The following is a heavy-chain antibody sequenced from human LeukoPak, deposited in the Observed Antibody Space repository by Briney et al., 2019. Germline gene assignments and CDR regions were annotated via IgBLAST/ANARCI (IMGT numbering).Heavy chain of an antibody. CDR3: ARRKRAAGTFFDY. V-gene: IGHV4-31*03. D-gene: IGHD6-13*01. J-gene: IGHJ4*02. CDR2: IYYSGST. Sequence: SQTLSLNCTVSGGSISSGGYYWSWIRQHPGKGLEWIGYIYYSGSTYYNPSLKSRVTISVDTSKNQFSLKLSSVTAADTAVYYCARRKRAAGTFFDYWGQGTLVTVSS. CDR1: GGSISSGGYY.